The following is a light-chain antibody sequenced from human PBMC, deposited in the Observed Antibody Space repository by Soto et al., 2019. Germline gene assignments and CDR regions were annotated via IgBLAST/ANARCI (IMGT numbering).Light chain of an antibody. J-gene: IGLJ2*01. CDR3: AAWDDSLNGHVV. Sequence: QSVLTQPPSASAPPAPRVTISCSGSSSNIGSNTVNWYQQLPGTAPKLLIYSNNQRPSGVPDRFSGSKSGTSASLAISGLQSEDEADYYCAAWDDSLNGHVVFGGGTKLTVL. V-gene: IGLV1-44*01. CDR1: SSNIGSNT. CDR2: SNN.